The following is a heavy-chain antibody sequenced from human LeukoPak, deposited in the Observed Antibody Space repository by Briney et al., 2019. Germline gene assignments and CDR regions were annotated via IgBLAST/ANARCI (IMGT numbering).Heavy chain of an antibody. D-gene: IGHD3-10*01. J-gene: IGHJ4*02. V-gene: IGHV4-59*08. CDR3: ARQITLVRGVVAYYFDY. CDR2: IYYSGST. Sequence: KPSETLSLTCTVSGGSISSYYWSWIRQPPGKGLEWIGYIYYSGSTFYNPSLKSRVTISVDTSKNQFSLKLTSVSAADTAVYYCARQITLVRGVVAYYFDYWGQGTLVTVSS. CDR1: GGSISSYY.